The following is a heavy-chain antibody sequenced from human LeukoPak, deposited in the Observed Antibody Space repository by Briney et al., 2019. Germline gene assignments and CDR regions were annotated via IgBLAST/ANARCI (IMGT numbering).Heavy chain of an antibody. CDR3: ARDQGYYFDY. V-gene: IGHV4-59*01. CDR1: GGSISSYY. J-gene: IGHJ4*02. Sequence: SETLSLTCTVSGGSISSYYWSWIRQPPGEGLEWIGYIYYSGSTNYNPSLKSRVTISVDTSKNQFSLKLSSVTAADTAVYYCARDQGYYFDYWGQGTLVTVSS. CDR2: IYYSGST.